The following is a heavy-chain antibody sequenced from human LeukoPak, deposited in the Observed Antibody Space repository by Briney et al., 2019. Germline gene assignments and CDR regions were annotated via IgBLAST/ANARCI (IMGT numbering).Heavy chain of an antibody. CDR1: GFTFSSYN. CDR2: ISSSSNTI. J-gene: IGHJ6*03. D-gene: IGHD4-17*01. Sequence: GGSLRLSCAASGFTFSSYNMNWVRQAPGKGPEWVSYISSSSNTIYYADSVKGRFTISRDNAKNTLYLQMNSLRVEDTAVYYCARSTTHPYYNYMDVWGKGTTVTLSS. CDR3: ARSTTHPYYNYMDV. V-gene: IGHV3-48*04.